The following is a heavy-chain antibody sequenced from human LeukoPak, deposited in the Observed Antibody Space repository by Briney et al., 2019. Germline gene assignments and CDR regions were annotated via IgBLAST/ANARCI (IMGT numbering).Heavy chain of an antibody. Sequence: PGGSLRLSCAASGFTFSSYSMNWVRQAPGKGLVWVSRINSDGSSTNYADSVKGRFTISRDNAKNTLYLQMNSLRAEDTAVYYCARDFGYSYGLPEDYFDYWGQGTLVTVSS. CDR3: ARDFGYSYGLPEDYFDY. D-gene: IGHD5-18*01. V-gene: IGHV3-74*01. J-gene: IGHJ4*02. CDR1: GFTFSSYS. CDR2: INSDGSST.